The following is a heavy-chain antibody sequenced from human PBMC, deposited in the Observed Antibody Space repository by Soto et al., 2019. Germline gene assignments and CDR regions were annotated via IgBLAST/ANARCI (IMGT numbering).Heavy chain of an antibody. D-gene: IGHD3-16*01. CDR3: ARWGTTGGLDV. CDR2: TSCDGSNN. V-gene: IGHV3-33*05. Sequence: QVQLVESGGGVVQPGTSLRLSCVGSGFTFRSYVIHWVRQAPGKGLEWVALTSCDGSNNFYGDSVKGRFTISRHNSRNTVELQMDSLRFEDTALYYSARWGTTGGLDVWGQGTLVPVSS. CDR1: GFTFRSYV. J-gene: IGHJ4*02.